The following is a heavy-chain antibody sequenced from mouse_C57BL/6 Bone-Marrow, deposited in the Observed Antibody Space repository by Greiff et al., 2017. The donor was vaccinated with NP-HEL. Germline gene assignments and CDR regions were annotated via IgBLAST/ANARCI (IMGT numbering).Heavy chain of an antibody. V-gene: IGHV1-69*01. CDR2: IDPSDSYT. CDR1: GYTFTSYW. Sequence: QVQLQQPGAELVMPGASVKLSCKASGYTFTSYWMHWVKQRPGQGLEWIGEIDPSDSYTNYNQKFKGKSTLTVDKSSSTAYMQLSSLTSEDSAVDYCASGYYGSGSYWYFDVWGTGTTVTVAS. J-gene: IGHJ1*03. D-gene: IGHD1-1*01. CDR3: ASGYYGSGSYWYFDV.